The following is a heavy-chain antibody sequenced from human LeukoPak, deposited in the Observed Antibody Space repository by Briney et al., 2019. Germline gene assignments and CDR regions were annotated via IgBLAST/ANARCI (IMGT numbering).Heavy chain of an antibody. CDR3: AKGEHQPTLSFDY. J-gene: IGHJ4*02. D-gene: IGHD1-26*01. CDR2: ISGRGGRT. CDR1: GFTFTNYD. V-gene: IGHV3-23*01. Sequence: TGGSLGLSCAASGFTFTNYDMSWVRQAPGKGLDWVSGISGRGGRTYYVDSMKGRFTISRDNSKNTLYLQMNSLRAEDTAVYYCAKGEHQPTLSFDYWGQGTLVTVSS.